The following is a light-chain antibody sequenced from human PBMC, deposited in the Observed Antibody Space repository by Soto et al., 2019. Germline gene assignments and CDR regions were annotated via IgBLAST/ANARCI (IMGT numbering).Light chain of an antibody. J-gene: IGLJ1*01. CDR1: KLGDKY. V-gene: IGLV3-1*01. CDR2: QNI. Sequence: SSELTQPPSVSVSPGQTASITCSGDKLGDKYACWYQQKPGQSPVLAIYQNIKRPSGIPQRFSGSNSGNTATLTISGTQAMDEADYYCQACDSSTAYVFGTGTKVTVL. CDR3: QACDSSTAYV.